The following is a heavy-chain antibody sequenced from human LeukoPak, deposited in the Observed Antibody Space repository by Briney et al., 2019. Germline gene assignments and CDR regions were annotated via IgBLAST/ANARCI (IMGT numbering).Heavy chain of an antibody. CDR1: GFTFSNYE. CDR3: ARDNWHHGY. V-gene: IGHV3-48*03. D-gene: IGHD2-8*01. CDR2: ISSGGSTI. Sequence: GGSLRLSCAASGFTFSNYEMNWVRQAPGKGLEWVSYISSGGSTIYYADSVKGRFTISRDNAKNSLYLQMNSLRAEDTAVYYCARDNWHHGYWGQGTLVTVAS. J-gene: IGHJ4*02.